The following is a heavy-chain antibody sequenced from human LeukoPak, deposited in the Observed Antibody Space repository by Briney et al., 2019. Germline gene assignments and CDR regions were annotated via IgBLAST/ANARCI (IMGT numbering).Heavy chain of an antibody. J-gene: IGHJ4*02. CDR1: GYTFTSYY. V-gene: IGHV1-46*01. Sequence: ASVKVSCKASGYTFTSYYMHWVRQAPGQGLEWMGIINPSGGSTSYAQKFQGRVTMTRDTSTSTVYMELSSLRSEDTAAYYCAKDSIAVAGTIDYWGQGTLVTVSS. D-gene: IGHD6-19*01. CDR2: INPSGGST. CDR3: AKDSIAVAGTIDY.